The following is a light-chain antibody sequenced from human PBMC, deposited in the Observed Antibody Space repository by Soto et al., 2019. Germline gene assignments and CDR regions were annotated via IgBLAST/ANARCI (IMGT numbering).Light chain of an antibody. CDR1: KSDIGVYDF. Sequence: QSALTQPPSASGSPGQSVTISCTGTKSDIGVYDFVSWYQHHPGKAPRLIIYEVVQRPSGVPDRFSGSKSGNTASLTVSGLQAADEADYFCKSYAGSNTYVLGSATKVTV. CDR2: EVV. V-gene: IGLV2-8*01. J-gene: IGLJ1*01. CDR3: KSYAGSNTYV.